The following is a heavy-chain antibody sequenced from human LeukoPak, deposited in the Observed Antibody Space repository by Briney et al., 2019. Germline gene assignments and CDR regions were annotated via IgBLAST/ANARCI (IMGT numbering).Heavy chain of an antibody. CDR1: GFTFTSSA. CDR3: ARDLGGYSGYVGYYFDY. Sequence: SVKVSCKASGFTFTSSAMQWVRQARGQRLEWIGWIVVGSGNTNYAQKFQERVTITRDMSTSTAYMELSSLRSEDTAVYYCARDLGGYSGYVGYYFDYWGQGTLVTVSS. V-gene: IGHV1-58*02. J-gene: IGHJ4*02. CDR2: IVVGSGNT. D-gene: IGHD5-12*01.